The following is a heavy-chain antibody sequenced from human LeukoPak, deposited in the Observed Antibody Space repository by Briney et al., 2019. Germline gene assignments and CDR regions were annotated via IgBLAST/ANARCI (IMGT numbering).Heavy chain of an antibody. J-gene: IGHJ4*02. CDR3: ARESERAYYDFWSGYPTFDY. CDR2: ISAYNGNT. V-gene: IGHV1-18*01. Sequence: ASVKVSCKASGYTFTSYGISWVRQAPGQGLEWMGWISAYNGNTNYAQKLQGRVTMTTDTSTSTAYMELRSLRSDDTAVYYCARESERAYYDFWSGYPTFDYWGQGTLVTVPS. D-gene: IGHD3-3*01. CDR1: GYTFTSYG.